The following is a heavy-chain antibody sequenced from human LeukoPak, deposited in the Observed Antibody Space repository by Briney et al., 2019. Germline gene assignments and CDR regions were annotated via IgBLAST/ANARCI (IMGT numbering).Heavy chain of an antibody. Sequence: PGRSLRLSCAASGFTFDDYAMYWVRQALGEGLEWVSGISWISGSIGYADSVKGRFTISRDNAKNSLYLQMNSLRAEDTAVYYCAKDSGSYSAHWFDPWGQGTLVTVSS. V-gene: IGHV3-9*01. CDR1: GFTFDDYA. D-gene: IGHD1-26*01. J-gene: IGHJ5*02. CDR2: ISWISGSI. CDR3: AKDSGSYSAHWFDP.